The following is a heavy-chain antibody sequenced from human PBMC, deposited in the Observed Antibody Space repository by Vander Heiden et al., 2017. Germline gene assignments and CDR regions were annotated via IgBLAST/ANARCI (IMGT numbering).Heavy chain of an antibody. D-gene: IGHD3-10*01. CDR1: GFTFTNAW. Sequence: EVQLVESGGGLVKPGASFRLSCAGSGFTFTNAWMSWVRQAPGKGLEWVGRIKSKTDGGTTDYAAPVKGRFTISRDDSKNTLYLQMNSLKTEDTAVYHCTTEEYFYGSGTYDHWGQGTLVTVSS. V-gene: IGHV3-15*01. CDR2: IKSKTDGGTT. J-gene: IGHJ4*02. CDR3: TTEEYFYGSGTYDH.